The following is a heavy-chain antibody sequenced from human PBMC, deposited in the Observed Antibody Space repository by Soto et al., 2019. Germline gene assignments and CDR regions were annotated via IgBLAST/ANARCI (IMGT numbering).Heavy chain of an antibody. CDR2: FDPEDGET. CDR1: GYTLTELS. D-gene: IGHD2-2*01. CDR3: ATGLGYCISTSCFEGWFDP. J-gene: IGHJ5*02. V-gene: IGHV1-24*01. Sequence: ASVKVSCKVSGYTLTELSMHWVRQAPGKGLEWMGGFDPEDGETIYAQKFQGRVTMTEDTSTDTAYMELSSLRSEDTAVYYCATGLGYCISTSCFEGWFDPWGQGTLVTVSS.